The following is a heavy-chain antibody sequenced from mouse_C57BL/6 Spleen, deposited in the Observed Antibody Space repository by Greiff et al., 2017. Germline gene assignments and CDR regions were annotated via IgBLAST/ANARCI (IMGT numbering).Heavy chain of an antibody. CDR1: GFTFSSYA. Sequence: EVKVVESGGGLVKPGGSLKLSCAASGFTFSSYAMSWVRQTPEKRLEWVATISDGGSYTYYPDNVKGRFTISRDNAKNNLYLQRSHLKSEDTAMYYCARYYGGLYYAMDYWGQGTSVTVSS. J-gene: IGHJ4*01. D-gene: IGHD1-1*02. CDR3: ARYYGGLYYAMDY. CDR2: ISDGGSYT. V-gene: IGHV5-4*03.